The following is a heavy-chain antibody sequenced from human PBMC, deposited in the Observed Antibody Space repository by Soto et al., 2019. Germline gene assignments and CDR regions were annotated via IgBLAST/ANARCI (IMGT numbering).Heavy chain of an antibody. J-gene: IGHJ4*02. D-gene: IGHD3-10*01. CDR1: GFTFSRYA. CDR2: IGCNGCSK. V-gene: IGHV3-64*01. Sequence: EVQRVESGGGLVQRGGSLRLSCAASGFTFSRYAMHWVREAPGKGLEYVSVIGCNGCSKYYANSVKGRFPISRDNSKNTRYLQMGSRRAEEMAVNSGARQGRAVSSYNFDYWGQGTLVTVSS. CDR3: ARQGRAVSSYNFDY.